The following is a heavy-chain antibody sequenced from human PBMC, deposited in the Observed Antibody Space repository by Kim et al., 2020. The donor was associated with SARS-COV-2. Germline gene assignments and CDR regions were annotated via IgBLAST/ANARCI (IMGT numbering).Heavy chain of an antibody. CDR2: IKQDGSEK. D-gene: IGHD3-10*01. J-gene: IGHJ6*02. CDR3: ARDALGVMVRGVIKSSYYYYGMDV. Sequence: GGSLRLSCAASGFTFSSYWMSWVRQAPGKGLEWVANIKQDGSEKYYVDSVKGRFTISRDNAKNSLYLQMNSLRAEDTAVYYCARDALGVMVRGVIKSSYYYYGMDVWGQGTTVTVSS. CDR1: GFTFSSYW. V-gene: IGHV3-7*01.